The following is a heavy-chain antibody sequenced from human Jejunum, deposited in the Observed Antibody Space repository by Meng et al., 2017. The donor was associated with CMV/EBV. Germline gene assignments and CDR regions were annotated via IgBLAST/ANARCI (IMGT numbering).Heavy chain of an antibody. D-gene: IGHD2-2*03. CDR2: IYSGGGSL. CDR1: A. Sequence: AMSWVRQAPGKGLEWVSVIYSGGGSLYYEDSVKGRFTISRDNSKNTLYLQMNSLRAEDTAVYYCAKGETSGYCSSTSCFYYYGMDVWGQGTTVTVSS. V-gene: IGHV3-23*03. J-gene: IGHJ6*02. CDR3: AKGETSGYCSSTSCFYYYGMDV.